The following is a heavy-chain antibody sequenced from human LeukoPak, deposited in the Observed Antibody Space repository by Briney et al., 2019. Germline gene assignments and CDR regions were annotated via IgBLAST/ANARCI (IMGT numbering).Heavy chain of an antibody. CDR3: ARRNAMDV. CDR1: GFTFNTYW. V-gene: IGHV3-7*03. J-gene: IGHJ6*02. Sequence: PGGSLRLSCAVSGFTFNTYWMSWVRQAPGKGLEWVANIKQDGSEKSYVDSVKGRFTISRDNAKSSLYLQMNSLRAEDTAVYYCARRNAMDVWGQGTTVIVFS. CDR2: IKQDGSEK.